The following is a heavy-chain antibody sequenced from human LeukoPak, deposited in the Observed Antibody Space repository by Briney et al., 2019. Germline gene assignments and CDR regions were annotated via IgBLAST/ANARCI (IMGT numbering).Heavy chain of an antibody. J-gene: IGHJ4*02. CDR2: IKQDGSEK. CDR1: GFTFSSYW. D-gene: IGHD2-15*01. CDR3: AREGGGSSWPYYFDY. Sequence: PGGSLRLSCAASGFTFSSYWMSWVRQAPGKGLEWVANIKQDGSEKYYVDSVKGRFTISRDNAKNSLYLQMNSLRAEDTAVYYCAREGGGSSWPYYFDYWGQGTLVTVSS. V-gene: IGHV3-7*01.